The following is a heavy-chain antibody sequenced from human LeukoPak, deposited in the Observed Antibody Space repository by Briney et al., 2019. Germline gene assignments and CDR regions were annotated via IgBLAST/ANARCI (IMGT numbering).Heavy chain of an antibody. V-gene: IGHV3-7*01. J-gene: IGHJ6*03. CDR2: IKQDGSEK. CDR3: AREYCSGGSCYFSRGYYYMDV. D-gene: IGHD2-15*01. Sequence: GGSLRLSCAASGFTFSSYWMSWVRQAPGKGLEWVANIKQDGSEKYYVDSVKGRFTISRDNAKNSLYLQMNSLRAEDTAVYYCAREYCSGGSCYFSRGYYYMDVWGKGTTVTISS. CDR1: GFTFSSYW.